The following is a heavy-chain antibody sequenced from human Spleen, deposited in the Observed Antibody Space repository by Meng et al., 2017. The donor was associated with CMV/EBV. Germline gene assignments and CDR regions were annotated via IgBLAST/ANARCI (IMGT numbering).Heavy chain of an antibody. D-gene: IGHD3-16*01. Sequence: GGSLRLSCAASRFTFSAHNMNWVRQAPGKGLEWVSSISSSSSYIYYADSVKGRFTISRDNSKNTLYLQMNSLRAEDTAVYYCAAQGGGTYSFDYWGQGTLVTVSS. CDR3: AAQGGGTYSFDY. J-gene: IGHJ4*02. CDR2: ISSSSSYI. V-gene: IGHV3-21*04. CDR1: RFTFSAHN.